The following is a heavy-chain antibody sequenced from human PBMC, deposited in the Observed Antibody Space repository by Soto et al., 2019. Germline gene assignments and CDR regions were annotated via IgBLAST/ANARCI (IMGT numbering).Heavy chain of an antibody. D-gene: IGHD1-26*01. V-gene: IGHV2-5*02. CDR1: GFSLTTDRVG. Sequence: QITLKESGPTLVKPTQTLTLTCTFSGFSLTTDRVGVGWIRQPPGEALEWLAVIYWDDSKTYRPSLESRLTITKHTSKNQVALTMTNTDSPDTATYYCAHAYGGRSLYWGQGTLVTVSS. CDR2: IYWDDSK. J-gene: IGHJ4*02. CDR3: AHAYGGRSLY.